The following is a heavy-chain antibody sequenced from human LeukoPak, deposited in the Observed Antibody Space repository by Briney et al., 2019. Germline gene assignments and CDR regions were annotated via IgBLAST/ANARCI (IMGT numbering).Heavy chain of an antibody. CDR1: GDSISSYY. J-gene: IGHJ5*02. V-gene: IGHV4-59*12. CDR2: IYYSGST. Sequence: SGTLSLTCTVSGDSISSYYCSWIRQPPGKGLEWIGYIYYSGSTSYNPSLKSRVTISVDTSNNHFSLKLSSLPAADTAVYYCARRFSRITMIRGESWFDPWGQGTLATVSS. CDR3: ARRFSRITMIRGESWFDP. D-gene: IGHD3-10*01.